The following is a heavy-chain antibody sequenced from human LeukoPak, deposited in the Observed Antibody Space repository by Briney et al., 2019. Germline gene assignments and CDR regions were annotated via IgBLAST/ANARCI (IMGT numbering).Heavy chain of an antibody. CDR3: ASPRTPYYFNY. Sequence: SETLSLTCTVSGGSISSYYWSWIRQAPGKGLEWIGYIYYSGETNYNPSLSGRVAISMDTSKNQFSLKLSSVTAADTAVYYCASPRTPYYFNYWGQGTLVTVSS. CDR2: IYYSGET. CDR1: GGSISSYY. J-gene: IGHJ4*02. D-gene: IGHD2-15*01. V-gene: IGHV4-59*08.